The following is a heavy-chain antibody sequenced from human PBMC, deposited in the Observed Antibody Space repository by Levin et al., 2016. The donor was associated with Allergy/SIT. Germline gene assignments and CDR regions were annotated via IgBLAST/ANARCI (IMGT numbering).Heavy chain of an antibody. V-gene: IGHV3-15*01. D-gene: IGHD2-2*02. CDR2: IKNKADGGTT. J-gene: IGHJ4*02. CDR3: TTLLGYCTSTSCYNY. Sequence: GESLKISCAASGFTFSNAWMTWVRQAPGKGLEWVGRIKNKADGGTTDSAAPVKDRFTISRDDSKNTLYLHMNSLKTEDTAVYYCTTLLGYCTSTSCYNYWGQGTLVTVSS. CDR1: GFTFSNAW.